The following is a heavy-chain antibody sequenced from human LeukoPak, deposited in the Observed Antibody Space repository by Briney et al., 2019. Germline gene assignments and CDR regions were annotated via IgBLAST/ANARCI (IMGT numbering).Heavy chain of an antibody. D-gene: IGHD3-22*01. Sequence: SETLSLTCTVSGGSISSYYWSWIRQPPGKGLEWIGYIYYSGSTNYNPSLKSRVTISVDTSKNQFSLKLSSVTAADAAVYYCAGEPLTYYYDSSGYLGAFDIWGQGTMVTVSS. CDR2: IYYSGST. CDR1: GGSISSYY. CDR3: AGEPLTYYYDSSGYLGAFDI. J-gene: IGHJ3*02. V-gene: IGHV4-59*01.